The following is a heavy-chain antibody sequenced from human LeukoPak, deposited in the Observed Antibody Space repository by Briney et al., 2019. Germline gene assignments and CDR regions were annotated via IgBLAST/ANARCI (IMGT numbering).Heavy chain of an antibody. CDR1: GGSISSGGYS. V-gene: IGHV4-30-2*01. D-gene: IGHD3-10*01. Sequence: SSQTLSLTCAVSGGSISSGGYSWSWIRQPPGKGLEWIGYIYHSGSTYYNPSLKSRVTISVDRSKNQFSLKLSSVTAADTAVYYCARDGAEYYYGSGSYMSAVAFDIWGQGTMVTVSS. CDR2: IYHSGST. J-gene: IGHJ3*02. CDR3: ARDGAEYYYGSGSYMSAVAFDI.